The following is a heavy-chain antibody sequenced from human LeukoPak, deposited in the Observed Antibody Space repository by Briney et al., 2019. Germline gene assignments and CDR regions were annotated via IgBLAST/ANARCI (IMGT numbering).Heavy chain of an antibody. D-gene: IGHD6-19*01. CDR3: ARSSGWLPLDY. V-gene: IGHV4-39*01. J-gene: IGHJ4*02. Sequence: SETLSLTCTVSGGSISSSSYYWGWIRQPPGKGLEWIGSIYYSGSTYYNPSLKSRVTISVDTSKNQFSLKLSSVTAADTAVYYCARSSGWLPLDYWGQGTLVTVSS. CDR1: GGSISSSSYY. CDR2: IYYSGST.